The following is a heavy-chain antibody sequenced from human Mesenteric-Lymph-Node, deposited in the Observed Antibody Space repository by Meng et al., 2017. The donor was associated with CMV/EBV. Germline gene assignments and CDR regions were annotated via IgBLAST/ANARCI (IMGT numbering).Heavy chain of an antibody. V-gene: IGHV3-11*01. J-gene: IGHJ4*02. CDR1: GFTFSDYY. CDR3: VRVERYSSSSPYVY. Sequence: GESLKISCAASGFTFSDYYMSWIRQAPGKGLEWVSYINNIGSIIYYADSVKGRFTISRDNAKNSLYLQMNSLRAEDTGVYYCVRVERYSSSSPYVYWGQGMLVTVSS. D-gene: IGHD6-6*01. CDR2: INNIGSII.